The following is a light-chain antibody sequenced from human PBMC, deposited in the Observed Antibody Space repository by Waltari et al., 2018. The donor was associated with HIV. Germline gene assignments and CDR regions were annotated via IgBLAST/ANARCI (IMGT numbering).Light chain of an antibody. CDR3: SSYTSSGPRYVL. V-gene: IGLV2-14*03. CDR1: SGDVGGYNF. Sequence: QSALTQPASVSGSPGQSITISCTETSGDVGGYNFVSWYQQHPGKAPKLIIYNVNTRPSGVSIRFSGSRSANTAALNISGLQAEDEADYFCSSYTSSGPRYVLFGGGTRLTVL. J-gene: IGLJ2*01. CDR2: NVN.